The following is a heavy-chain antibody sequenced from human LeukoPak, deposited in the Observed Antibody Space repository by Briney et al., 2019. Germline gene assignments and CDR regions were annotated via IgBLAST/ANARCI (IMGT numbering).Heavy chain of an antibody. V-gene: IGHV4-61*02. Sequence: SETLSLTCTVSGGSISSGSYYWSWIRQPAGKGLEWIGRIYTSGSTNYNPSLKSRVTISVDTSKNQFSLKLSSVTAADTAVYYCARDCLYYYGSGSYNDAFDIWGQGTMVTVSS. CDR1: GGSISSGSYY. CDR3: ARDCLYYYGSGSYNDAFDI. CDR2: IYTSGST. J-gene: IGHJ3*02. D-gene: IGHD3-10*01.